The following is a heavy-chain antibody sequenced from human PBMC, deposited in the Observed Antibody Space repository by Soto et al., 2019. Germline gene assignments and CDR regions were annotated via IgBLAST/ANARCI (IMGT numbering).Heavy chain of an antibody. V-gene: IGHV3-74*03. J-gene: IGHJ4*02. CDR2: IDSDGNYT. D-gene: IGHD1-26*01. CDR3: VRDDVGVGIDY. CDR1: EGTSINHG. Sequence: RHPWGAVEGTSINHGMHRVSQVPGKGLVWVSHIDSDGNYTTYADSVKGRFTISRDSAKNTVYLQMNSLRAEDTAVYYCVRDDVGVGIDYWGLGTLVTVSS.